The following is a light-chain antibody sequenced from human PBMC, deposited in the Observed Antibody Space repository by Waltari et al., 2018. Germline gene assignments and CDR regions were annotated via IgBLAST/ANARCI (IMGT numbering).Light chain of an antibody. Sequence: SYVLTQPPSVSVAPGKTARITCGGNTIESKRVHWYQQKPGQAPVLVVYDDSDRPSGIPERFSGSNSGNTATLTISRVEAGDEADYYCQVWDSSSDHVVFGGGTKLTAL. V-gene: IGLV3-21*03. CDR3: QVWDSSSDHVV. CDR2: DDS. J-gene: IGLJ2*01. CDR1: TIESKR.